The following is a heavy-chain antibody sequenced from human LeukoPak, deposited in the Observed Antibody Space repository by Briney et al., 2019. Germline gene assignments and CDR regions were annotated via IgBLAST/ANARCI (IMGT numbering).Heavy chain of an antibody. D-gene: IGHD4-17*01. CDR1: GFTFSSYG. Sequence: GGSLRLSCAASGFTFSSYGMHWVRQAPGKGLEWVAVISYDGSNKYYADSVKGRFTISRDNSKNTLYLQMNSLRAEDTAVYYCAKVGDYGDYARYPDAFDIWGQGTMVTVSS. CDR3: AKVGDYGDYARYPDAFDI. J-gene: IGHJ3*02. CDR2: ISYDGSNK. V-gene: IGHV3-30*18.